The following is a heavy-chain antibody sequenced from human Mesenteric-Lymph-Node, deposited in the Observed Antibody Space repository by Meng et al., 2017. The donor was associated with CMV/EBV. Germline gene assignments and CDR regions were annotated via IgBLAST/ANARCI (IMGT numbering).Heavy chain of an antibody. V-gene: IGHV3-20*04. CDR3: AKDQSNSGILDV. J-gene: IGHJ6*02. CDR2: IDWNGGST. CDR1: GFTFSTYA. D-gene: IGHD3-10*01. Sequence: ETLSLTCVASGFTFSTYAMTWVRQAPGKGLEWVSGIDWNGGSTGYADPVKGRFTISRDNAKNTLYLQMDSLRPEDTALYYCAKDQSNSGILDVWGQGTTVTVSS.